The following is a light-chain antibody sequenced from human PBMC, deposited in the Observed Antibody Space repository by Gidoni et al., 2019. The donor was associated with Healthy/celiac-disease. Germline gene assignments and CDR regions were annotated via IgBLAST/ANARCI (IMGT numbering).Light chain of an antibody. CDR1: QSVSSY. Sequence: EIVLTQSPATLSLSPGERATLSCRASQSVSSYLAWYQQKPGQAPRLLIYDASNRATGIPARFSGSGSGPDFTLTIGSLEPEDFAVYYCQQRSNWPPTFGQGTRLEIK. CDR3: QQRSNWPPT. V-gene: IGKV3-11*01. CDR2: DAS. J-gene: IGKJ5*01.